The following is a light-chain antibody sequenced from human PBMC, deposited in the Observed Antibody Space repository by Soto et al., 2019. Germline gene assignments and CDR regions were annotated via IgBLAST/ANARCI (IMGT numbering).Light chain of an antibody. Sequence: QSALTQPASVSGSPGQSITISCAGTSSDVGGYNYVSWYQQHPGKAPKLIISEVSNRPSGVSNRFSGSKSGITASLTISGLQAEDEADYYCCSYAGYSTSAVFGGGTKLTVL. V-gene: IGLV2-23*02. CDR2: EVS. CDR3: CSYAGYSTSAV. J-gene: IGLJ2*01. CDR1: SSDVGGYNY.